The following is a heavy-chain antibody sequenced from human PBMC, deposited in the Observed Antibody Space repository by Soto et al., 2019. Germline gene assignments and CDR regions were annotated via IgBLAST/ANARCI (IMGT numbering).Heavy chain of an antibody. CDR2: IYYSGST. V-gene: IGHV4-31*03. CDR3: ARDRTPDFGDAFEI. Sequence: PSETLSLTCTVSGGSISSGGYYWSWIRQHPGKGLEWIGYIYYSGSTYYNPSLKSRVTISVDTSKNQFSLKLSSVTAADTAVYYCARDRTPDFGDAFEIWGQGTMVTVSS. J-gene: IGHJ3*02. CDR1: GGSISSGGYY. D-gene: IGHD3-16*01.